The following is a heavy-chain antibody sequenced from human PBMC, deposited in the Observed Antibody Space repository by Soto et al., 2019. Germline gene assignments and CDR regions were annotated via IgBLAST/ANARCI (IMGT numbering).Heavy chain of an antibody. V-gene: IGHV3-7*01. CDR1: GFTFSNIW. CDR3: AKGPR. J-gene: IGHJ4*02. CDR2: ISPDGGEI. Sequence: GGSLSLSCAASGFTFSNIWMSWVRRSPEKGPEWVASISPDGGEIYYVDSVKGRFTISRDNTRNSLYLQMNSLRAEDTAVYYCAKGPRWGQGTLVTVSS.